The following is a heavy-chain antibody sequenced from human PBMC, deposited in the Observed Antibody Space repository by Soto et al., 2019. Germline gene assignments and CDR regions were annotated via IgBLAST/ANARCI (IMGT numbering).Heavy chain of an antibody. CDR1: GGSISSSPYF. CDR3: SRRDPEGFDP. CDR2: VSYSGGT. V-gene: IGHV4-39*01. J-gene: IGHJ5*02. Sequence: SETLSLTCTVSGGSISSSPYFWGWIRQPPGKGLEWIASVSYSGGTYYNPSLKSRVTISVDTSKKQFSLNLTSVTAADTAFYYCSRRDPEGFDPWGQGTQVTVSS.